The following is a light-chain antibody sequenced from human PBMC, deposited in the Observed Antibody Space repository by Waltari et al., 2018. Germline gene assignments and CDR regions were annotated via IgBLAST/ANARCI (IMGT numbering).Light chain of an antibody. V-gene: IGLV3-21*04. Sequence: SYVLTQPPSVSVAPGKTASITCGGNNIGAKSVNWYQQKPGQAPILLIYFDSDRPSGIPDRLSGSNSGHTATLTISRVEAGDEAAYYCQVWDISADHLVVFGGGTNLTVV. CDR2: FDS. CDR3: QVWDISADHLVV. J-gene: IGLJ2*01. CDR1: NIGAKS.